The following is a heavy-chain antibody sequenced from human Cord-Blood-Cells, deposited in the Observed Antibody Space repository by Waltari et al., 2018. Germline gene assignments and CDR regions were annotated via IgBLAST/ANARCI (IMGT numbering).Heavy chain of an antibody. CDR2: IKQDGSEK. CDR1: GFTFSGFW. D-gene: IGHD6-19*01. Sequence: EVQLLESGGGLVQPGGSLRLSCAASGFTFSGFWMCWVRQATGRRLEWVANIKQDGSEKYYVDSVKGRFTISRDNAKNSLYLQMNSLRAEDTAVYYCARDRLGFFDYWGQGTLVTVSS. J-gene: IGHJ4*02. CDR3: ARDRLGFFDY. V-gene: IGHV3-7*05.